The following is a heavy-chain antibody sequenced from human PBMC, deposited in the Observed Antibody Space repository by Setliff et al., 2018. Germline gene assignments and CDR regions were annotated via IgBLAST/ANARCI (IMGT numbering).Heavy chain of an antibody. CDR3: ARGRRITMIVVPPGVFDI. J-gene: IGHJ3*02. CDR2: IDQSGIT. V-gene: IGHV4-34*01. Sequence: SETLSLTCAVYGGSFSGYYWSWIRQPPGKGPEWIGEIDQSGITNYNPSLKSRVTISIDTSRNQFSLRLSSVTATDTAVYYCARGRRITMIVVPPGVFDIWGQGTMVTVSS. D-gene: IGHD3-22*01. CDR1: GGSFSGYY.